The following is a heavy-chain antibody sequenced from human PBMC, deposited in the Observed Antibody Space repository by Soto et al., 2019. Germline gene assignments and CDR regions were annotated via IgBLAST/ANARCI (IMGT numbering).Heavy chain of an antibody. CDR1: GFTFSNAW. CDR2: LKSKADGGTT. Sequence: EGQLVESGGGLVEPGGSLRLSCATSGFTFSNAWMGWARQAPGKGLEWVGRLKSKADGGTTDYAAPVKGRFTISRDDSDSILYLQMNSLKPDDTAVYYCTTDPYFSLWGQGTLVTVSS. D-gene: IGHD1-26*01. CDR3: TTDPYFSL. J-gene: IGHJ4*02. V-gene: IGHV3-15*01.